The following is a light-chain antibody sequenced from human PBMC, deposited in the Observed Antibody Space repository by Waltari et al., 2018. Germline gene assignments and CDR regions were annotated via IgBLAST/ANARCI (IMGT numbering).Light chain of an antibody. CDR3: QQRSNWPLIT. CDR2: DAS. V-gene: IGKV3-11*01. Sequence: EIVLTQSPATLSLSPGERATLSCRASQRVSSSLAWYQQKPGQAPRPLIYDASNRATGIPARFSGSGSGTDFTLTISSLEPEDFAVYYCQQRSNWPLITFGQGTRLEIK. J-gene: IGKJ5*01. CDR1: QRVSSS.